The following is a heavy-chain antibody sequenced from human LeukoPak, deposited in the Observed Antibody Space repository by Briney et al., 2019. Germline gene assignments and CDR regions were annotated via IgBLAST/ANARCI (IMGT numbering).Heavy chain of an antibody. CDR1: RFTFSSYS. D-gene: IGHD4-17*01. CDR2: ISSSSSTI. CDR3: ARDFGDYSYYYYMDV. V-gene: IGHV3-48*01. J-gene: IGHJ6*03. Sequence: GGSLRLSCAASRFTFSSYSMNWVRQAPGKGLEWVSYISSSSSTIYYADSVKGRFTISRDNAKNSLYLHMNSLRAEDTAVYYCARDFGDYSYYYYMDVWGKGTTVTVSS.